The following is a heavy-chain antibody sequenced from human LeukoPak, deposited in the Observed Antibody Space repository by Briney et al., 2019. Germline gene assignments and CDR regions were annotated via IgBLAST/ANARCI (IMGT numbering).Heavy chain of an antibody. J-gene: IGHJ6*02. CDR3: ARDPVVVPAAMVGYYYYGMDV. CDR1: GYTFTSYG. CDR2: ISAYNGNT. D-gene: IGHD2-2*01. V-gene: IGHV1-18*01. Sequence: ASVKVSCKASGYTFTSYGISWVRQAPGQGLEWMGWISAYNGNTNYAQKLQGRVTMTTDTSTSTAYMELRSLRSDDTAVYYCARDPVVVPAAMVGYYYYGMDVWGQGTTVTVSS.